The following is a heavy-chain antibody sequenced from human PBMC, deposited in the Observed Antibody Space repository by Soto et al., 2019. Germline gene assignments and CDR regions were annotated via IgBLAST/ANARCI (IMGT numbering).Heavy chain of an antibody. Sequence: PSETLSLTCAVYGVSFSVYYWTWIRQPPGTGLEWIGEINHSGSTSYNPSLKSRVTISVDTSKNQFSLKLTSVTAADTAVYYCARDKITGLFDYWGQGTLVTVS. J-gene: IGHJ4*02. CDR2: INHSGST. CDR3: ARDKITGLFDY. CDR1: GVSFSVYY. V-gene: IGHV4-34*01. D-gene: IGHD2-8*02.